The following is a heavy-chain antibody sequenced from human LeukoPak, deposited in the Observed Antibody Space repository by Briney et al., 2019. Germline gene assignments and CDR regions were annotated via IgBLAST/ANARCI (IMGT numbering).Heavy chain of an antibody. Sequence: PGGSLRLSCAASGFTFRGSWMHWVRQAPGKGLVWVSRINSDGSITNYADSVRGWLSISTDNAKNTLYLQMSTLRAEDTAVYYCTREGWGRDYWGQGTLVTVSS. CDR1: GFTFRGSW. V-gene: IGHV3-74*01. CDR3: TREGWGRDY. D-gene: IGHD2-21*02. J-gene: IGHJ4*02. CDR2: INSDGSIT.